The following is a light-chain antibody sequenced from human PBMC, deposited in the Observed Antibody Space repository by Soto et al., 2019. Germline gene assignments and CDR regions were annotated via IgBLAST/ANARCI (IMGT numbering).Light chain of an antibody. CDR2: DAS. CDR3: HQRSNWPGT. V-gene: IGKV3-11*01. CDR1: RSISDH. J-gene: IGKJ4*01. Sequence: EIVLTQSPATLSLSPGERATLSCRASRSISDHLAWYQHKPGQAPRLLIYDASNRATGIPARFTGSGSGTDFTLTLSSLEPEDFAVYYCHQRSNWPGTFGGGTKVDI.